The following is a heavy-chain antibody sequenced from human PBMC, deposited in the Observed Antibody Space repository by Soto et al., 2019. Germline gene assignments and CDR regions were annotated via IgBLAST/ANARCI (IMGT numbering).Heavy chain of an antibody. V-gene: IGHV3-53*01. Sequence: LSLTCTVSGGSISSYYWSWIRQPPGKGLEWVSVIYSGGSTYYADSVKGRFTISRDNSKNTLYLQMNSLRAEDTAVYYCARHITMDPLLLYWGQGTLVTVSS. J-gene: IGHJ4*02. D-gene: IGHD3-10*01. CDR2: IYSGGST. CDR3: ARHITMDPLLLY. CDR1: GGSISSYY.